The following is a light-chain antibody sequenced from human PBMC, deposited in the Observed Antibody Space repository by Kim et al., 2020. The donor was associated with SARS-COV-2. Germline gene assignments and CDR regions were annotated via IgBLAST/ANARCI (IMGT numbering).Light chain of an antibody. CDR3: QVWDSSTWV. J-gene: IGLJ3*02. CDR2: RDY. CDR1: NIVRRN. V-gene: IGLV3-9*01. Sequence: SYELTQPLSVSVALGQTASITCGGNNIVRRNVHWYQQRQGQAPVLVIYRDYNRPSGIPERFSGSNSGNTATLTISRAQDGDEADYYCQVWDSSTWVFGGGTQLTVL.